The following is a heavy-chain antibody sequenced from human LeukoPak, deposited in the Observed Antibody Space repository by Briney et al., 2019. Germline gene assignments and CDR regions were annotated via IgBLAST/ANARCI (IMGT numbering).Heavy chain of an antibody. CDR1: GGSFSGYY. CDR2: INHSGST. V-gene: IGHV4-34*01. CDR3: ARVGYSSGWYLDY. D-gene: IGHD6-19*01. Sequence: SETLSLTCAVYGGSFSGYYWSWIRQPPGKGLEWIGEINHSGSTNYNPSLKSRVTISVDTSKNQFSLKLSSVTAADTAVYYCARVGYSSGWYLDYWGQGTLVTVSS. J-gene: IGHJ4*02.